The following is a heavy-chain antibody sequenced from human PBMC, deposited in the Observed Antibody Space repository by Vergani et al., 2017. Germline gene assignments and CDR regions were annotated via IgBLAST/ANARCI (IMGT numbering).Heavy chain of an antibody. V-gene: IGHV3-64*04. CDR2: ISSNGGST. D-gene: IGHD1-26*01. CDR1: GFTFSSYA. J-gene: IGHJ4*02. CDR3: ATVLVGATTFDY. Sequence: VQLVESGGGLVQPGGSLRLSCSASGFTFSSYAMHWVRQAPGKGLEYVSAISSNGGSTYYADSVKGRFTISRDNAKNSLYLQMNSLRAEDTAVYYCATVLVGATTFDYWGQGTLVTVSS.